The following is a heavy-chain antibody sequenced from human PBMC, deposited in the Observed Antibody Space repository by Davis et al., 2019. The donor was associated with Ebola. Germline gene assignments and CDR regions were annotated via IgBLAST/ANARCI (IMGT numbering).Heavy chain of an antibody. CDR3: ANGCGDFDY. CDR2: ISYDGSNK. V-gene: IGHV3-30*18. J-gene: IGHJ4*02. D-gene: IGHD2-21*01. Sequence: GGSLRLSCAASGFTFSSYGMHWVRQAPGKGLEWVAVISYDGSNKYYADSVKGRFTISRDNSKNTLYLQMNSLRAEDTAVYYCANGCGDFDYWGQGTLVTVSS. CDR1: GFTFSSYG.